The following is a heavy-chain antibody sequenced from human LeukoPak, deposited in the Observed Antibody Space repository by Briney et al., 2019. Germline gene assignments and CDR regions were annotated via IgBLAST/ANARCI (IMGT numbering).Heavy chain of an antibody. CDR2: IWYDGSNK. V-gene: IGHV3-33*01. CDR1: GFTFSSYG. D-gene: IGHD3-22*01. CDR3: ARDHPHSSGYDTGFDC. J-gene: IGHJ4*02. Sequence: PGGSLRLSCAASGFTFSSYGMHWVRQAPGKGLEWVAVIWYDGSNKYYADSVKGRFTISRDNSKNTLYLQMNSLRAEDTAVYYCARDHPHSSGYDTGFDCWGQGTLVTVSS.